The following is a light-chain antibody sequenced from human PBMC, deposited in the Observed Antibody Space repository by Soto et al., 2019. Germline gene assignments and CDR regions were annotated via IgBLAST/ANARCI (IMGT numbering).Light chain of an antibody. J-gene: IGLJ1*01. CDR1: SSNIGNNY. Sequence: QSALTQPPSVSSAPGQKVTISCSGSSSNIGNNYVSWYQQLPGTAPKLLIYENNKRPSGIPDRFSGSKSGTSATLGITGLQTGDEADYYCGTWDSSLSAYVFGPGTKVPVL. CDR2: ENN. CDR3: GTWDSSLSAYV. V-gene: IGLV1-51*02.